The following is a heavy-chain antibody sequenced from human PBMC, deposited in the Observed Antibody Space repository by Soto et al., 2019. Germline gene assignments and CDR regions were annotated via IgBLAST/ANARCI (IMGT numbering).Heavy chain of an antibody. V-gene: IGHV4-39*01. CDR2: IYYSGST. D-gene: IGHD3-10*01. Sequence: QLQLQESGPGLVKPSETLSLTCTVSGGSISSSSYYWGWIRQPPGKGLEWIGSIYYSGSTYYNPSLKSRVTISVDTSKNQFSLKLSSVTAADTAVYYCARPLGQGIAFDYWGQGTLVTVSS. CDR1: GGSISSSSYY. J-gene: IGHJ4*02. CDR3: ARPLGQGIAFDY.